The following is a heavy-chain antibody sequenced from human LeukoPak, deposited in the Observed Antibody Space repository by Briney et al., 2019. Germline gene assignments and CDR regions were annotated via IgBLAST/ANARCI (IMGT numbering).Heavy chain of an antibody. V-gene: IGHV3-33*08. Sequence: PGGSLRLSCAAPGSTFSNYAMHWVRQAPGKGLEWVAVIWYDGTSKDYADSVKGRFTFSRDNSKNTLYLQMNSLTVEDTAVYYCARSQSSSLIDYWGQGTLVTVSS. J-gene: IGHJ4*02. CDR3: ARSQSSSLIDY. CDR2: IWYDGTSK. CDR1: GSTFSNYA. D-gene: IGHD6-13*01.